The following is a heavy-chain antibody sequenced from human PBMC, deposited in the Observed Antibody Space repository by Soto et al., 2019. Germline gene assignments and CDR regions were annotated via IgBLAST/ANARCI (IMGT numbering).Heavy chain of an antibody. CDR3: VKDLVDIVATTLYYYYDGMDV. D-gene: IGHD5-12*01. CDR1: GFTFRIYA. V-gene: IGHV3-30-3*01. J-gene: IGHJ6*02. Sequence: PGGSLRLSCAASGFTFRIYAIHWVRQAPGKGLEWVAVISYDGSNKYYADSVKGRFTISRDNSKNTLYLQMNSLRAEDTAVYYCVKDLVDIVATTLYYYYDGMDVWGQGTTVTVSS. CDR2: ISYDGSNK.